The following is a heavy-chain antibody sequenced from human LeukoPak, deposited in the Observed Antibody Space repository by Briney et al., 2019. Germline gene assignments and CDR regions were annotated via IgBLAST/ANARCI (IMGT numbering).Heavy chain of an antibody. CDR1: GYTFTSYD. CDR2: MNPNSGNT. CDR3: ARVVVVPAATAQANTYYYYGMDV. J-gene: IGHJ6*02. Sequence: GASAKVSCKASGYTFTSYDINWVRQATGQGLEWMGWMNPNSGNTGYAQKFQGRVTMTRNTSISTAYMEMSSLRSEDTAVYYCARVVVVPAATAQANTYYYYGMDVWGQGPTVTVSS. V-gene: IGHV1-8*01. D-gene: IGHD2-2*01.